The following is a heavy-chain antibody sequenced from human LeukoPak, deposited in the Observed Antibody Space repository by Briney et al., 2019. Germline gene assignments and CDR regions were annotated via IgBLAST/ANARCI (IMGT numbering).Heavy chain of an antibody. CDR2: IHHSGST. V-gene: IGHV4-38-2*02. Sequence: SETLSLTGTGSGYSISSGYYWGWIRQPPGKGLEWIGSIHHSGSTYFNPSLKSRVTISVDTSKNQFSLKLSAVTAADTAVYYCAVVGATTGVDYWGQGTLVTVSS. CDR3: AVVGATTGVDY. CDR1: GYSISSGYY. D-gene: IGHD1-26*01. J-gene: IGHJ4*02.